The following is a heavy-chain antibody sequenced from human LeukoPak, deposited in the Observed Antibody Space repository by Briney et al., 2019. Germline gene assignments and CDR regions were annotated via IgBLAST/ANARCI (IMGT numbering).Heavy chain of an antibody. J-gene: IGHJ6*02. Sequence: GGSLRLSCEASGFTFSGYAMSWVRQAPGTGLEWLSSIRGSGDTTYYADSVKGRFTISRDTSKNTLYLQMNSLRVEDTAVYYCAKGGGAGGYYDYGMDVWGQGTTVTVSS. D-gene: IGHD3-10*01. CDR3: AKGGGAGGYYDYGMDV. CDR2: IRGSGDTT. V-gene: IGHV3-23*01. CDR1: GFTFSGYA.